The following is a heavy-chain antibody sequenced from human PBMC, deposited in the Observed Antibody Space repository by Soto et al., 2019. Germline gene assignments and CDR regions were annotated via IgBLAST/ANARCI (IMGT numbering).Heavy chain of an antibody. Sequence: QVQLVESGGGVVQPGRSLRLSCAASGFTFSFYGMHWVRQAPGKGLEWVAVISYDGSNKYYADSVKGRFTISRDNSKNPLYLQMNSLRAEVTAVYYCATDLGRGGRGAFDIGGQGTMVTVSS. CDR2: ISYDGSNK. V-gene: IGHV3-30*03. J-gene: IGHJ3*02. D-gene: IGHD7-27*01. CDR1: GFTFSFYG. CDR3: ATDLGRGGRGAFDI.